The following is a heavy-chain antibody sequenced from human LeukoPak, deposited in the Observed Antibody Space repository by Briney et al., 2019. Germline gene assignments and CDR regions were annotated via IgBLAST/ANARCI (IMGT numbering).Heavy chain of an antibody. J-gene: IGHJ4*02. CDR2: LCSSGIT. CDR1: GFTVSSTY. D-gene: IGHD3-3*02. V-gene: IGHV3-53*01. CDR3: ARDSSSFPNYFDF. Sequence: PGGSLRLSCAASGFTVSSTYMSWVRQAPGQGLEWVSLLCSSGITFYAESVQGRFTISRDNSKNTLYLQMNSLRAEDTAIYYCARDSSSFPNYFDFWGQGTLVTVSS.